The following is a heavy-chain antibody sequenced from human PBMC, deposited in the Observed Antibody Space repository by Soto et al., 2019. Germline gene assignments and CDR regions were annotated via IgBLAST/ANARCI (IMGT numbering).Heavy chain of an antibody. CDR3: ATVGYSSGWGYFDY. D-gene: IGHD6-19*01. V-gene: IGHV4-4*02. Sequence: QVQLQESGPGLVKPSGTLSLTCAVSGGSISSSNWWSLVRQPPGKGLEWIGEIYHSGSTNYNPSLKSRVTISVDKSKNQFSLKLSSVTAADTAVYYCATVGYSSGWGYFDYWGQGTLVTVSS. CDR1: GGSISSSNW. CDR2: IYHSGST. J-gene: IGHJ4*02.